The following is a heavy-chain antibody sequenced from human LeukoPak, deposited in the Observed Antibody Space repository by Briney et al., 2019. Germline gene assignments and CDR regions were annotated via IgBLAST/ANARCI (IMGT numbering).Heavy chain of an antibody. D-gene: IGHD1-1*01. V-gene: IGHV3-74*01. CDR3: VRQSTVDY. J-gene: IGHJ4*02. Sequence: SVKGRFIISRDNAKNTLYLQMNSLRAEDTAVYYCVRQSTVDYWGQGTLVTVSS.